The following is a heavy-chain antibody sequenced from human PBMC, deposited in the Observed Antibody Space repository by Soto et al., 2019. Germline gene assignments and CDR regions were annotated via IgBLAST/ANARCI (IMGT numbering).Heavy chain of an antibody. CDR2: IIPIFGTA. CDR3: ARERKGCSGGSCYGMDV. D-gene: IGHD2-15*01. J-gene: IGHJ6*02. CDR1: GGTFSSYA. V-gene: IGHV1-69*01. Sequence: QVQLVQSGAEVKKPGSSVKVSCKASGGTFSSYAISWVRQAPGQGLEWMGGIIPIFGTANYAQQFQGRVTITADESTSTAYMELSSLRSEDTAVYYWARERKGCSGGSCYGMDVWGQGTTVTVSS.